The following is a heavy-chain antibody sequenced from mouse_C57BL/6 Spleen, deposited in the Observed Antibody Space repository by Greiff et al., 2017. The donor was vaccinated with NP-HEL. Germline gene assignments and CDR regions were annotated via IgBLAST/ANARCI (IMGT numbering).Heavy chain of an antibody. Sequence: DVHLVESGGGLVKPGGSLKLSCAASGFTFSDYGMHWVRQAPEKGLEWVAYISSGSSTIYYADTVKGRFTISRDNAKNTLFLQMTSLRSEDTAMYYCARDGYYPVYFDYWGQGTTLTVSS. CDR1: GFTFSDYG. D-gene: IGHD2-3*01. V-gene: IGHV5-17*01. J-gene: IGHJ2*01. CDR3: ARDGYYPVYFDY. CDR2: ISSGSSTI.